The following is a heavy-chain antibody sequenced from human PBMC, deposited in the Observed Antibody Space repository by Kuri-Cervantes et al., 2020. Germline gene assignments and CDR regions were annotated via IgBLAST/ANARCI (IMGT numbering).Heavy chain of an antibody. D-gene: IGHD3-22*01. J-gene: IGHJ3*02. V-gene: IGHV3-30*03. Sequence: GEYLKISCAASGFTFSSYGMHWVRQAPGKGLEWVAVISYDGSNKYYADSVKGRFTISRDNSKNTLYLQMNSLRGEDTAVYYCARCLNYYDSSGYYSIDAFDIWGQGTMVTVSS. CDR1: GFTFSSYG. CDR2: ISYDGSNK. CDR3: ARCLNYYDSSGYYSIDAFDI.